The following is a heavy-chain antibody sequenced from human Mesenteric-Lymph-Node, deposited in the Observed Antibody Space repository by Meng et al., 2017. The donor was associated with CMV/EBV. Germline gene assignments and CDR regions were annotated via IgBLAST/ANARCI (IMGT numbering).Heavy chain of an antibody. CDR3: ALSYSIAAAGPVYVEY. J-gene: IGHJ4*02. D-gene: IGHD6-13*01. V-gene: IGHV2-5*02. CDR2: LYWEDDK. Sequence: QTTLTASGPTVVKLTHILTLTCTFSGFSLSTSGVGLGWIRQPPGKALEWLALLYWEDDKRYSTSLKSRLTITKDTSKNQAVLTMTNMHPVDTATYYCALSYSIAAAGPVYVEYWGQGTLVTVSS. CDR1: GFSLSTSGVG.